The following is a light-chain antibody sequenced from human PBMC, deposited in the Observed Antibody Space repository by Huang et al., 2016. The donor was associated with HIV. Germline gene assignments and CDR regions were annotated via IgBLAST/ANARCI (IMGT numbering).Light chain of an antibody. Sequence: DIQMTQSPPSLSASIGDSVTIPCRASQNINTYLNWYRHKPGEAPDLLIHAASTLQNGVASRFSGGGSGTHFTLTINHLQPDDFGTYYCQQSYSTPYTFGRGTRVDIK. J-gene: IGKJ2*01. CDR3: QQSYSTPYT. CDR2: AAS. CDR1: QNINTY. V-gene: IGKV1-39*01.